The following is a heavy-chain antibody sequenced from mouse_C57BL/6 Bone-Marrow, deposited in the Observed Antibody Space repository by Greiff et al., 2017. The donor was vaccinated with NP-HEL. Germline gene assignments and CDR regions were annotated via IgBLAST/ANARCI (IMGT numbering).Heavy chain of an antibody. Sequence: EVQGVESGTVLARPGASVKMSCKTSGYTFTSYWMHWVKQRHGQGLEWIGAMYPGNSDTSYNQKFKGKAKLTAVTSASTAYMELSSLTNEDSAVYYCTYGNYYYAMDYWGQGTSVTVSS. CDR3: TYGNYYYAMDY. J-gene: IGHJ4*01. V-gene: IGHV1-5*01. CDR1: GYTFTSYW. CDR2: MYPGNSDT. D-gene: IGHD2-1*01.